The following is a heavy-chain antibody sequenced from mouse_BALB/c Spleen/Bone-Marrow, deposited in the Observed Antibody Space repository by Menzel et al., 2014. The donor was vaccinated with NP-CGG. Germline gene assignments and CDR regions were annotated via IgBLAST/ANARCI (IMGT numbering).Heavy chain of an antibody. CDR2: VNPGTGYT. J-gene: IGHJ2*01. D-gene: IGHD2-4*01. Sequence: VKLVESGAELAKPGASVKMSCKASGYTFTSYWMHWVKQRPGQGLEWIGYVNPGTGYTEYNQKFKDKATLAADKSSSTAYMQLSSLTSEDSAVYYCARSGDYGGFDYWGQGTTLTVSS. V-gene: IGHV1-7*01. CDR3: ARSGDYGGFDY. CDR1: GYTFTSYW.